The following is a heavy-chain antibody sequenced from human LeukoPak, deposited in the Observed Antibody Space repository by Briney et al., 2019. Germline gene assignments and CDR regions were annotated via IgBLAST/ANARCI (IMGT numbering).Heavy chain of an antibody. V-gene: IGHV3-7*01. CDR2: IKEDGSVR. D-gene: IGHD3-16*01. J-gene: IGHJ2*01. Sequence: GGSLRLSCGASGFTFRSYWMTWVRQAPGKGLEWVANIKEDGSVRYYVDSVKGRFTISRDNAKNSLYLQMNTLRAEDTAVYYCARTFDDRWYFDLWGRGTLVTVSS. CDR1: GFTFRSYW. CDR3: ARTFDDRWYFDL.